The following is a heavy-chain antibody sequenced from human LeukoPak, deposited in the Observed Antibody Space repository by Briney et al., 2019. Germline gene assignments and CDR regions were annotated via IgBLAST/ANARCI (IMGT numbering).Heavy chain of an antibody. Sequence: GGSLSLSCAASGFTFRSYAMNWVRQPPGKGLEWISVISDSGYTTRYADSVKGRFTISRDNSKNTLYLQMNSLRAEDTAVYYCAKSWLGEGVERDWGQGTTVTVSS. D-gene: IGHD3-10*01. V-gene: IGHV3-23*01. CDR1: GFTFRSYA. J-gene: IGHJ6*02. CDR2: ISDSGYTT. CDR3: AKSWLGEGVERD.